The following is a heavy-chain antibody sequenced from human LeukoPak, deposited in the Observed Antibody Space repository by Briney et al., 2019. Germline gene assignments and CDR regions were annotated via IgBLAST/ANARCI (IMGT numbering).Heavy chain of an antibody. CDR2: INPNSGGI. Sequence: ASVKVSCKASGYTFTGSYIHWVRQAPGQGLEWMGWINPNSGGINYAQKFQGRVTMTSDTSISTAYMELSSLTSDDTAVYYCARDFYYASSGWFDPWGQGTLVILSS. CDR3: ARDFYYASSGWFDP. CDR1: GYTFTGSY. J-gene: IGHJ5*02. V-gene: IGHV1-2*02. D-gene: IGHD3-22*01.